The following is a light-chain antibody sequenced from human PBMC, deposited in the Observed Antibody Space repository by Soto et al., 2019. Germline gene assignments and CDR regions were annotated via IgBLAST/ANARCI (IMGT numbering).Light chain of an antibody. V-gene: IGLV3-21*02. CDR2: DDS. Sequence: SYELTQPPSVSVAPGQTARIPCGGSNIGRETMHWYQQKPGQAPLLVVYDDSDRPSGIPERFSGSNSGNTATLTISRVEAGDEADYYCQVWDSSSDHSVVFGGGTQLTVL. CDR1: NIGRET. J-gene: IGLJ2*01. CDR3: QVWDSSSDHSVV.